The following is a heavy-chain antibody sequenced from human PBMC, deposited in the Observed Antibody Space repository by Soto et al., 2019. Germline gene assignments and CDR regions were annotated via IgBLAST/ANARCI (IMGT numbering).Heavy chain of an antibody. CDR1: GFTFSSYS. CDR2: ISSSSSYI. D-gene: IGHD3-3*01. CDR3: ARDRSRLTPHPPSPGFWFDY. Sequence: GGSLRLSCAASGFTFSSYSMNWVRQAPGKGLEWVSSISSSSSYIYYADSVKGRFTISRDNAKNSLYLQMNSLRAEDTAVYYCARDRSRLTPHPPSPGFWFDYWGQGTLVTVSS. J-gene: IGHJ4*02. V-gene: IGHV3-21*01.